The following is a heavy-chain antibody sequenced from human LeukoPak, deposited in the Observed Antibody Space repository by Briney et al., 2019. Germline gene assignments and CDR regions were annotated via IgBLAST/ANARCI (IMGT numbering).Heavy chain of an antibody. D-gene: IGHD5-12*01. Sequence: PSQTLSLTCTVSGASFIGGGYYWSWIRQHPGKGLEWIGYIHYSGDTYYNPSLKSQLTISLDTSKNQFSLKLSSVTAADTAVYYCASPFQGWLQYFDYWGQGTLVTVSS. J-gene: IGHJ4*02. CDR2: IHYSGDT. CDR3: ASPFQGWLQYFDY. CDR1: GASFIGGGYY. V-gene: IGHV4-31*01.